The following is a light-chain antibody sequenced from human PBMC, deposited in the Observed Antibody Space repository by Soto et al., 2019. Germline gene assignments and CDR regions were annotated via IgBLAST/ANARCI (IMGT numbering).Light chain of an antibody. CDR3: QQYNNWSIT. CDR1: QYIGSA. J-gene: IGKJ5*01. V-gene: IGKV3-15*01. Sequence: EVVLTQSPATLSVSPGDRAPLSCRARQYIGSAVAWYPQRSGQAPRLLIFDASIRVPTTPARFSGSVSGTEFTLTISSLESEDFAVYFCQQYNNWSITFGQGTRLEIK. CDR2: DAS.